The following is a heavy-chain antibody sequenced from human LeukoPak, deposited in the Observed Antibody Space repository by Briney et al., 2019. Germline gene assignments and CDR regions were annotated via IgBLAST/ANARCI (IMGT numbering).Heavy chain of an antibody. CDR3: AKIASPYYYGSGSYYNDFDY. D-gene: IGHD3-10*01. CDR1: GFTFSSYA. J-gene: IGHJ4*02. CDR2: ISGSGGST. V-gene: IGHV3-23*01. Sequence: GGSLRLSCAASGFTFSSYAMSWVRQAPGKGLEWVSAISGSGGSTYYADSVKGRFTISRDNSKNTLYLQMNSLRAEDTAVYYCAKIASPYYYGSGSYYNDFDYWGQGTLVTVSS.